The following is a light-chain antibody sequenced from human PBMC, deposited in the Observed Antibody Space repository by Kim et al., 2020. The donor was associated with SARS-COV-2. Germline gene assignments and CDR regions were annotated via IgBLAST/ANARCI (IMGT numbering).Light chain of an antibody. CDR3: QQYYTTPKT. V-gene: IGKV4-1*01. Sequence: DIVMTQSPDSLAVSLGERATINCKSSQSVLHSSTNKNHLAWYQQKPGQPPKLLIYWTSTRESGVPDRFSGSGSGTDFSLTISSLQAEDVAVYYCQQYYTTPKTFGQGTKVDIK. J-gene: IGKJ1*01. CDR2: WTS. CDR1: QSVLHSSTNKNH.